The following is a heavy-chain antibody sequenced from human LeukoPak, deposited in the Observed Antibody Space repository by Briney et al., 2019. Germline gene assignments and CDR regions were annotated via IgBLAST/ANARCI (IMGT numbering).Heavy chain of an antibody. J-gene: IGHJ4*02. Sequence: ASVKVSCKASGYTFTSYGISWVRQAPGQGLEWMGWISAYNGNTNYAQKLQGRVTMTTDTSTSTAYMELRSLRSDDTAVYYCARGPLETIFGVVIIGFHLGYFDYWGQGTLVTVSS. D-gene: IGHD3-3*01. CDR3: ARGPLETIFGVVIIGFHLGYFDY. V-gene: IGHV1-18*01. CDR1: GYTFTSYG. CDR2: ISAYNGNT.